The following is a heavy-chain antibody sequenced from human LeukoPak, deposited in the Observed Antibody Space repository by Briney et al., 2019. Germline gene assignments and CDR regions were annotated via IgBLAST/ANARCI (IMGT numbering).Heavy chain of an antibody. D-gene: IGHD3-22*01. CDR1: GGSISSYY. J-gene: IGHJ4*02. V-gene: IGHV4-59*12. CDR2: IYHSGST. CDR3: AREKQTYYYDSSGYPPLYYFDY. Sequence: PSETLSLTCTVSGGSISSYYWSWIRQPPGKGLEWIGYIYHSGSTKYNPSLKSRVTISVDTSKNQFSLKLSSVTAADTAVYYCAREKQTYYYDSSGYPPLYYFDYWGQGTPVTVSS.